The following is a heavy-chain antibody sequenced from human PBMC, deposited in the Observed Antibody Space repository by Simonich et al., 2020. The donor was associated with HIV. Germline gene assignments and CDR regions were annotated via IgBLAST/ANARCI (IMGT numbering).Heavy chain of an antibody. CDR3: ARGMGSSWYGIDY. CDR1: GGSFSGYY. Sequence: QVQLQQWGAGLLKPSETLSLTCAVYGGSFSGYYWNWIRQPPGKGLEWIGEINHSVRTNYNPSLKSRVILSVDTSKNQFSLKVTSVAAADTAVYYCARGMGSSWYGIDYWGQGTLVTVSS. J-gene: IGHJ4*02. V-gene: IGHV4-34*01. CDR2: INHSVRT. D-gene: IGHD6-13*01.